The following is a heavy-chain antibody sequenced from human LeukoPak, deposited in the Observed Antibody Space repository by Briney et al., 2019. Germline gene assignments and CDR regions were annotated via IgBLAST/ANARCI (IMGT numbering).Heavy chain of an antibody. D-gene: IGHD1-14*01. CDR2: VSIGTSHI. CDR1: GLTFSDSY. CDR3: ARVVGDTGYYFDP. Sequence: GGSLRLSCAASGLTFSDSYMTWIRQSPGQGLEWVSYVSIGTSHIKYADSVKGRFTISRDDARNSLYLQMNSLRAEDTAVYYCARVVGDTGYYFDPWGQGTLVTASS. J-gene: IGHJ4*02. V-gene: IGHV3-11*06.